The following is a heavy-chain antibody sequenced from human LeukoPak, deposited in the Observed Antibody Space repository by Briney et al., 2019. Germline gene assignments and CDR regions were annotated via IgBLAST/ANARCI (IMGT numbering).Heavy chain of an antibody. Sequence: GGSLRLSCAASGFTFSSYWMHWVRQAPGKGLVWVSRINSDGSSISYADSVKGRFTISRDNAKNTLYMQMNSLRVEDTAVYYCAREMATMDDAFDIWGQGTMVTVS. J-gene: IGHJ3*02. V-gene: IGHV3-74*01. CDR3: AREMATMDDAFDI. CDR1: GFTFSSYW. CDR2: INSDGSSI. D-gene: IGHD5-24*01.